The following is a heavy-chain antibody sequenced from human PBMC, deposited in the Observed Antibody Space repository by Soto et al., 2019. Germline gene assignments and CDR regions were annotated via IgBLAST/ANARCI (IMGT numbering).Heavy chain of an antibody. D-gene: IGHD3-3*01. CDR2: IWYDGSKK. CDR3: ARDASYYSLWSGYYPSRNGMDV. J-gene: IGHJ6*02. CDR1: GFTFSSFG. V-gene: IGHV3-33*01. Sequence: QVQVVESGGGVVQPGRSLRLSCAASGFTFSSFGMHWVRQAPGKGLEWVSLIWYDGSKKSYGDSVKGRFTISRDNSRNTVYLQMISLRADDTAVYYCARDASYYSLWSGYYPSRNGMDVWGQGTKVTVSS.